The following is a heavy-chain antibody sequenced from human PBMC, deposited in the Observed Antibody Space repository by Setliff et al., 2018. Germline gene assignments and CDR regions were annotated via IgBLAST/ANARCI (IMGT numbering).Heavy chain of an antibody. CDR1: GGTFSSYA. CDR2: IIPILGIA. CDR3: ARGRWPFDY. V-gene: IGHV1-69*10. D-gene: IGHD2-15*01. Sequence: SVQVSCQASGGTFSSYAISWVRQAPGQGLEWMGGIIPILGIANYAQKFQGRVTITADKSTSTAYIELSSLRSEDTAVYYCARGRWPFDYWGQGTLVTVSS. J-gene: IGHJ4*02.